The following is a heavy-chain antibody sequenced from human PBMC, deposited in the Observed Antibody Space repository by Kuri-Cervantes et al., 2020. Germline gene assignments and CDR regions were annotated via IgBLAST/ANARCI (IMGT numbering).Heavy chain of an antibody. J-gene: IGHJ5*02. CDR2: ISYDGSIK. CDR1: GFTFSSYG. D-gene: IGHD6-25*01. V-gene: IGHV3-30*03. CDR3: ARDNRGYSSAWFDP. Sequence: GESLKISCVGSGFTFSSYGMHWVRQAPGKGLEWVALISYDGSIKYYADSVKGRFTISRDNAKNSLYLQMNSLGAEDTALYHCARDNRGYSSAWFDPWGQGTLVTVSS.